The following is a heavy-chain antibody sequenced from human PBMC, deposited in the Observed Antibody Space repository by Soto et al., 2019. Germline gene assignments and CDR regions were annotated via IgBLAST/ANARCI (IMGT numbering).Heavy chain of an antibody. V-gene: IGHV4-34*01. D-gene: IGHD1-26*01. CDR1: GGSFSGYY. CDR3: ATHPTVGAAKLFDY. Sequence: SETLSLTCAVYGGSFSGYYWSWIRQPTGKGLEWIGEINHSGSTNYNPSLKSRVTISVDTSKNQFSLKLSSVTAADTAMYYCATHPTVGAAKLFDYWGQGTLVTVSS. CDR2: INHSGST. J-gene: IGHJ4*02.